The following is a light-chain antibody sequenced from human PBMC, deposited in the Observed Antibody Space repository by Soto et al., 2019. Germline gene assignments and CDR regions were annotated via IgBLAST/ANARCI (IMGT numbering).Light chain of an antibody. V-gene: IGLV2-8*01. CDR1: SSDVGGYNY. J-gene: IGLJ3*02. CDR2: EVS. CDR3: SSYAGSNSV. Sequence: QSALTQPPSASGSPGQSVTISCTGTSSDVGGYNYVSWYQQHPGKAPKLMIYEVSKRPSGVTDRFSGSTSGNTASLTVSGLQAEDEADYYCSSYAGSNSVFGGGTKLTVL.